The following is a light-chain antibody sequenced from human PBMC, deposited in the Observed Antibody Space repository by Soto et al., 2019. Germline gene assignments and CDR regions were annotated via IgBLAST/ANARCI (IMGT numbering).Light chain of an antibody. J-gene: IGLJ2*01. CDR2: NND. CDR3: ASWDDSLTGLV. V-gene: IGLV1-47*02. Sequence: QLVLTQPPSASGTPGQRVTISCSGSSSNIGSNSVYWYHHLPGTAPKLLIYNNDQRPSGVPARLSGSKTGTSASLAVSGLRSGEEADYYCASWDDSLTGLVFGGGTKLTVL. CDR1: SSNIGSNS.